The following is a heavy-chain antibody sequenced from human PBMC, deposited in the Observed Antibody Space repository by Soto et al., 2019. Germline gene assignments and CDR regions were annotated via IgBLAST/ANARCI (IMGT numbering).Heavy chain of an antibody. CDR1: GFTPRTYT. V-gene: IGHV3-21*06. J-gene: IGHJ4*01. Sequence: EVQLVESGGGLVKPGGSLRLSCAASGFTPRTYTMNWVRQSPGKGLEWGSSISISSSDRYYADSVRGRFTISRDNAKNALYLQMNSLRADDTAVYFCVRGMNPLFGGQGTLVTVSS. CDR3: VRGMNPLF. CDR2: ISISSSDR.